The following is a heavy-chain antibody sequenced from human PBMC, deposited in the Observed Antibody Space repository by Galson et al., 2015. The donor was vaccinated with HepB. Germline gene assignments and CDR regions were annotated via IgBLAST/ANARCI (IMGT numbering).Heavy chain of an antibody. V-gene: IGHV3-30*04. D-gene: IGHD1-26*01. CDR1: GFTFSSYA. Sequence: SLRLSCAASGFTFSSYAMHWVRQAPGKGLEWVAVISYDGSNKYYADSVKGRFTISRDNSKNTLYLQMNSLRAEDTAVYYCARDPQWELLLESWGQGTLVTVSS. CDR3: ARDPQWELLLES. J-gene: IGHJ5*01. CDR2: ISYDGSNK.